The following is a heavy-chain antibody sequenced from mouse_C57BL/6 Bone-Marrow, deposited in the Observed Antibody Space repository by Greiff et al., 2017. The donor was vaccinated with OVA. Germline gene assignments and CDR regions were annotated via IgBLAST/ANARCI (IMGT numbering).Heavy chain of an antibody. Sequence: VQLQESGAELVRPGASVKLSCKASGYTFTDYYINWVKQRPGQGLEWIARIYPGSGNTYYNEKFKGKATLTAEKSSSTAYMQLSSLTSEDSAVYFCARKGSYYYAKDYWGQGTSVTVSS. CDR2: IYPGSGNT. V-gene: IGHV1-76*01. CDR3: ARKGSYYYAKDY. D-gene: IGHD1-1*01. CDR1: GYTFTDYY. J-gene: IGHJ4*01.